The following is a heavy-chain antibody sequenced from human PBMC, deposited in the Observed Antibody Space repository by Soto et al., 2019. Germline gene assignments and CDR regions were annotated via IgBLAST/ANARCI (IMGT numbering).Heavy chain of an antibody. J-gene: IGHJ4*02. CDR1: GGSISSGGYY. V-gene: IGHV4-31*02. D-gene: IGHD3-16*01. CDR2: IYDSGST. Sequence: SETLSLTCTVSGGSISSGGYYWSWIRQHPGKGLEWIGSIYDSGSTYHNPSLKSRVTISVDTSKNQFSLKLTSVTAADTAVYYCARVPSGRGDLVHSWGQGTLVTVSS. CDR3: ARVPSGRGDLVHS.